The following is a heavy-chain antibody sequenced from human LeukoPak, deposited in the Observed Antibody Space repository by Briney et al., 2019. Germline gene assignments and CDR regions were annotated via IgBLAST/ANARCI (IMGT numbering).Heavy chain of an antibody. V-gene: IGHV4-30-2*01. Sequence: PSETLSLTCAVSGGSISSGGYSWSWIRQPPGTGLEWVGYIYHSGSTYYNPSLKSRVTISVDRSKNQFSLNLSSVTAADTAVYYCAREGYCSGGSCDNWFDHWGQGTLVTVSS. CDR3: AREGYCSGGSCDNWFDH. D-gene: IGHD2-15*01. CDR2: IYHSGST. J-gene: IGHJ5*02. CDR1: GGSISSGGYS.